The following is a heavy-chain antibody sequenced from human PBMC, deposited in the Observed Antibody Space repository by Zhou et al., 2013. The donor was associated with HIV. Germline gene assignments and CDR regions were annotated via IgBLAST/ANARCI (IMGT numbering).Heavy chain of an antibody. J-gene: IGHJ4*02. D-gene: IGHD7-27*01. CDR2: VKPDTGVT. CDR3: ARDQNWGPDY. V-gene: IGHV1-2*02. Sequence: QVQLVQSGPELKKPGASVKVSCQTSGYSFADHYMHWIRQAPGQGLEWMGWVKPDTGVTHYAQRFQGRVTVTRSTSLNSVYLQLTSLTSDDTAIYFCARDQNWGPDYWGQGTPVTVSS. CDR1: GYSFADHY.